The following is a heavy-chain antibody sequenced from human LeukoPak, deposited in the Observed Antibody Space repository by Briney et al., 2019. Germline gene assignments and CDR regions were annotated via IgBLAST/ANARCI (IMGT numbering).Heavy chain of an antibody. CDR2: IYTSGST. V-gene: IGHV4-61*02. CDR3: ARLGTYYYDSSGYYPIDY. CDR1: GGSISSGSYY. D-gene: IGHD3-22*01. Sequence: PSETLSLTCTVSGGSISSGSYYWSWIRQPAGKGLEWIGRIYTSGSTNYNPSLKSRVTISLDTSKNQFSLKLSSVTAADTAVYYCARLGTYYYDSSGYYPIDYWGQGTLVTVSS. J-gene: IGHJ4*02.